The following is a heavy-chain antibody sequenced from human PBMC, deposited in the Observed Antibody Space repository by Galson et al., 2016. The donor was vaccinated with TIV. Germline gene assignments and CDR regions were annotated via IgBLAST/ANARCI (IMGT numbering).Heavy chain of an antibody. D-gene: IGHD1-14*01. CDR2: IIPIFGTG. Sequence: SVKVSCKASGGSFMNYAVSWVRQAPGQGLEWMGRIIPIFGTGNYAQKFQGRVTITADIFASTAYTELSSLTSDDTAVYYCAGPPTFGNVYHYYMDVWGKGTAVTVS. J-gene: IGHJ6*03. CDR1: GGSFMNYA. CDR3: AGPPTFGNVYHYYMDV. V-gene: IGHV1-69*06.